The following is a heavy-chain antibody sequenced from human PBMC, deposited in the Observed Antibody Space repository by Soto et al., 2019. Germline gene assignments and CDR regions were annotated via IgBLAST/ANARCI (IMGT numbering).Heavy chain of an antibody. J-gene: IGHJ6*02. CDR3: ASDRSSGWDQGYGMDV. CDR2: IYYSGST. CDR1: GGSISTYY. V-gene: IGHV4-59*01. Sequence: PSEILSLTCTVSGGSISTYYWSWIRQPPGKGLEWIGYIYYSGSTSYNPSLKSRVTISVDTSKNQFSLKLRSVTAADTAVYYCASDRSSGWDQGYGMDVWGQGTTVTVS. D-gene: IGHD6-19*01.